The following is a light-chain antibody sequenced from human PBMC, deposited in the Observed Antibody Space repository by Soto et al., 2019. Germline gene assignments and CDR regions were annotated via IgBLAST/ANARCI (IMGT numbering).Light chain of an antibody. J-gene: IGKJ5*01. CDR3: QQYKNWPLIT. Sequence: EIVLTQSPGTLSLSPGERATLSCRASQSVSSNLAWYQQKPGQAPRLLIYDASTRATGLPARFSGSGSGTEFTLTVSSLQSEDFAVYYCQQYKNWPLITFGQGTRWRL. CDR2: DAS. CDR1: QSVSSN. V-gene: IGKV3-15*01.